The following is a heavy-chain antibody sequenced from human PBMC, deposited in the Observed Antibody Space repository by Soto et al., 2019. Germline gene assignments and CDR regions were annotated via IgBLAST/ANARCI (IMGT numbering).Heavy chain of an antibody. Sequence: SETLSLTCTVSGGSISSSSYYWGWIRQPPGKGLEWIGSIYYSGSTYYNPSLKSRVTISVDTSKNQFSLKLSSVTAADTAVYYCARHVGYCSGGSCYPISLPYYYMDVWGKGTTVTVSS. CDR1: GGSISSSSYY. J-gene: IGHJ6*03. V-gene: IGHV4-39*01. CDR2: IYYSGST. CDR3: ARHVGYCSGGSCYPISLPYYYMDV. D-gene: IGHD2-15*01.